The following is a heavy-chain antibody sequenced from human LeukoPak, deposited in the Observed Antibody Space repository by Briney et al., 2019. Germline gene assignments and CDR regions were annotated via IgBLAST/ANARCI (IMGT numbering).Heavy chain of an antibody. J-gene: IGHJ4*02. CDR3: ARVTQGWLVRDYFDY. CDR1: GFTFTSYY. Sequence: GASVKVSCKASGFTFTSYYMHWVRQAPGQGLEWMGIINPSGSYTSYAQKFQGRVTMTRDTSTSTVYMELSSLRSEGTAVYYCARVTQGWLVRDYFDYWGQGTLVTVSS. D-gene: IGHD6-19*01. CDR2: INPSGSYT. V-gene: IGHV1-46*01.